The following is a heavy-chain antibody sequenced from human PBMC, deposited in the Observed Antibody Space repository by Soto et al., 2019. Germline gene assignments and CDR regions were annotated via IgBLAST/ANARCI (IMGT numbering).Heavy chain of an antibody. CDR2: ISGSGGST. D-gene: IGHD2-2*02. J-gene: IGHJ1*01. CDR1: GFTFSSYA. CDR3: AKTYCSSTSCYIQSEYFQH. Sequence: GESLKISCAASGFTFSSYAMSWVRQAPGKGLEWVSAISGSGGSTYYADSVKGRFTISRDNSKNTLYLQMNSLRAEDMAVYYCAKTYCSSTSCYIQSEYFQHWGQGTLVT. V-gene: IGHV3-23*01.